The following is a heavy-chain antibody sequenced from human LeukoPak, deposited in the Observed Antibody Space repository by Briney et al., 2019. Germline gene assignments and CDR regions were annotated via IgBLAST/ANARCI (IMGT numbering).Heavy chain of an antibody. Sequence: PGGSLRLSCAASGFTFSSYGMSWVRQAPGKGLEWVSAISGSGGSTYYADSVKGRFTISRDNSKNTLYLQMNSLRAEDTAVYYCAKDWLWFGEFPRGFDPWGQGTLVTVSS. D-gene: IGHD3-10*01. J-gene: IGHJ5*02. CDR3: AKDWLWFGEFPRGFDP. V-gene: IGHV3-23*01. CDR2: ISGSGGST. CDR1: GFTFSSYG.